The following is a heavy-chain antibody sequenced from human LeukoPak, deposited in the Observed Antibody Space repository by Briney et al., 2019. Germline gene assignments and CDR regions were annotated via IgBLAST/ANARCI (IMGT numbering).Heavy chain of an antibody. CDR1: GFTFSSYG. CDR2: ISYDGSNK. CDR3: AKNQGDSSSWYIDC. J-gene: IGHJ4*02. Sequence: GGSLRLSCAASGFTFSSYGMHWVRQAPGKGLEWVAVISYDGSNKYYADSVKGRFTISRDNSKNTLYLQMNSLRAEDTAVYYCAKNQGDSSSWYIDCWGQGTLVTVSS. V-gene: IGHV3-30*18. D-gene: IGHD6-13*01.